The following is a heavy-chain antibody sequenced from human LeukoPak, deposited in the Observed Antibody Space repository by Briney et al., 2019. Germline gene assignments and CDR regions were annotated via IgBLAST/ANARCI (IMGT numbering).Heavy chain of an antibody. D-gene: IGHD5-24*01. Sequence: SETLSLTCAVYVGSFSGYYWSWIRQPPGKGLEWVGEINHGGSTNYNPSLKSRVTISVDTSKNQFSLKLTSVTAADTAVYYCARLGDGYNRPPGYWGQGTMVTVSS. V-gene: IGHV4-34*01. CDR1: VGSFSGYY. CDR2: INHGGST. J-gene: IGHJ4*02. CDR3: ARLGDGYNRPPGY.